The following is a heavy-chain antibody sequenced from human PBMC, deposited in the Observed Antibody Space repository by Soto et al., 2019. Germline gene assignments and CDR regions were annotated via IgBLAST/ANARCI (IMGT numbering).Heavy chain of an antibody. Sequence: GGSLRLSCAASGFTFSSYGMHWVRQAPGKGLEWVAVISYDGSNKYYADSVKGRFTISRGNSKNTLYLQMNSLRAEDTAVYYCAKWVLERPPGNWFDPWGQGTLVTVSS. J-gene: IGHJ5*02. CDR2: ISYDGSNK. V-gene: IGHV3-30*18. CDR1: GFTFSSYG. CDR3: AKWVLERPPGNWFDP. D-gene: IGHD1-1*01.